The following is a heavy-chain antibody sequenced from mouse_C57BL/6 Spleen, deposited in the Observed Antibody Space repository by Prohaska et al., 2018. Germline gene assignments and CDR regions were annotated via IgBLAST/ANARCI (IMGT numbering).Heavy chain of an antibody. J-gene: IGHJ1*03. CDR2: INPNYGTT. V-gene: IGHV1-39*01. Sequence: GKQSNGKSLEWIGVINPNYGTTSYNQKFKGKATLTVDQSSSTAYMQLNSLTSEDSAVYYCARTPITTVGSLGYFDVWGTGTTVTVSS. CDR3: ARTPITTVGSLGYFDV. D-gene: IGHD1-1*01.